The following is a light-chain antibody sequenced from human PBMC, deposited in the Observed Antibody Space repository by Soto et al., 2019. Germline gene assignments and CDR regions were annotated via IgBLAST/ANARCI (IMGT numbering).Light chain of an antibody. CDR3: PQRSKWPRT. J-gene: IGKJ1*01. CDR2: DTS. Sequence: EGVETQLAGTLSLSPGGRASRSSRASQSFRALLAWYQQKPGQAPRLLIYDTSNRATGIPARFSGSGSGTDFTLTISSLEPEDFAVYYCPQRSKWPRTFGHGTKVDIK. CDR1: QSFRAL. V-gene: IGKV3-11*01.